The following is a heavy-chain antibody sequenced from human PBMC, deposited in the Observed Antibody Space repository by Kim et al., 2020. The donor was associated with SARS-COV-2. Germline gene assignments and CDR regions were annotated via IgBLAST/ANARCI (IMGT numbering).Heavy chain of an antibody. CDR3: IRSQGALDY. Sequence: GGSLRLSCTASGFSFNTYWMHWVRQAPGKELMWVSHINTDGSTTNYADSVKGRFTISRDNAKNTLYLQMNSLRAEDTAVYYCIRSQGALDYLGQVTLVT. D-gene: IGHD1-26*01. CDR1: GFSFNTYW. CDR2: INTDGSTT. J-gene: IGHJ4*02. V-gene: IGHV3-74*01.